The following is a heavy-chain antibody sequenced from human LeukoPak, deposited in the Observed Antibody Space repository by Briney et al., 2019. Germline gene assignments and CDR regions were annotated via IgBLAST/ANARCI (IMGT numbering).Heavy chain of an antibody. CDR3: ARGPRYISGRYAESFSIDY. D-gene: IGHD6-19*01. Sequence: ASVKVSCKASGYSLNGYYLHWLRQAPGQAFEWMGWINPDTGGTNYVHEFQGRVTMTRDTSISAAYMELSSLRSGDTAIYYCARGPRYISGRYAESFSIDYWGQGTLVTVSS. CDR1: GYSLNGYY. CDR2: INPDTGGT. J-gene: IGHJ4*02. V-gene: IGHV1-2*02.